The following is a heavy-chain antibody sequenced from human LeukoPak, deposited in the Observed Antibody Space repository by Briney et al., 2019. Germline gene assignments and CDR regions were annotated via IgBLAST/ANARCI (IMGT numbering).Heavy chain of an antibody. J-gene: IGHJ4*02. V-gene: IGHV4-30-2*01. CDR3: ARGPHYYGSGSYYSRNYFDY. Sequence: PSETLSLTCTVSGGSISSGGYSWSWIRQPPGKGLEWIGYIYHSGSTYYNPSLKSRVTISVDRSKNQFSLKLSSVTAADTAVYYCARGPHYYGSGSYYSRNYFDYWGQGTLVTVSS. CDR1: GGSISSGGYS. CDR2: IYHSGST. D-gene: IGHD3-10*01.